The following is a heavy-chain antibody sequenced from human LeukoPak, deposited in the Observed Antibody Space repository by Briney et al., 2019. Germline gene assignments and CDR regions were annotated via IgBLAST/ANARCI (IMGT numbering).Heavy chain of an antibody. CDR1: GGSVTSGPNY. CDR3: ARDRGNGDYGDYFDS. D-gene: IGHD4-17*01. J-gene: IGHJ4*02. Sequence: PSQTLSLTCSVSGGSVTSGPNYWNWIRRPAGKGLEWIGRIQTSGRVNYNTSLKSRVTVYLDTPKNLVSLQLTSVTAADTAVYYCARDRGNGDYGDYFDSWGQGTQVTVSS. V-gene: IGHV4-61*02. CDR2: IQTSGRV.